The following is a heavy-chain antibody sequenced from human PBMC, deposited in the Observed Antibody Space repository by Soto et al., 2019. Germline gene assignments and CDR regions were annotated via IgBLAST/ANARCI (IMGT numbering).Heavy chain of an antibody. D-gene: IGHD3-22*01. Sequence: PSETLSLTCTVSGGSISSYYWSWIRQPPGKGLDWIGYIYYSGSTNYNPSLKSRVTISVDTSKNQFSLKLSSVTAADTAVYYCARGRGPDYYDSSGYYGYFDYWGQGTLVTVSS. J-gene: IGHJ4*02. CDR3: ARGRGPDYYDSSGYYGYFDY. CDR2: IYYSGST. V-gene: IGHV4-59*12. CDR1: GGSISSYY.